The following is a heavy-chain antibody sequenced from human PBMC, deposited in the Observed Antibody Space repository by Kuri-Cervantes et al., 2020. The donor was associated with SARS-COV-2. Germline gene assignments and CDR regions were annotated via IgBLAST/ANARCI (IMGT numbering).Heavy chain of an antibody. CDR3: ARDTQQYYDFWSGYYNWFDP. D-gene: IGHD3-3*01. V-gene: IGHV1-2*02. CDR1: GYTFTGYY. J-gene: IGHJ5*02. Sequence: ASVKVSCKASGYTFTGYYMHWVRQAPGQGLEWMGWINPNSGGTNYAQKFQGRVTMTRDTPISTAYMELSRLRSDDTAVYYCARDTQQYYDFWSGYYNWFDPWGQGTLVTVSS. CDR2: INPNSGGT.